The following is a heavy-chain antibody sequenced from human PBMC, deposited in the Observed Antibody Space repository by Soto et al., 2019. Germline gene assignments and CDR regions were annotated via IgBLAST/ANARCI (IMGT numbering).Heavy chain of an antibody. CDR3: ASQAGYLPWDFDY. J-gene: IGHJ4*02. D-gene: IGHD5-12*01. V-gene: IGHV3-7*02. CDR1: GFTFSAFW. CDR2: IKQEGSEK. Sequence: EVQLVESGGGLVQPGGSLRLSCAASGFTFSAFWMSWVRQAPGKGLEWVANIKQEGSEKYYVDSVKGRFTISRDNAKNALYLPMNSLRAEGTAVYYCASQAGYLPWDFDYWGPGPLGTVSS.